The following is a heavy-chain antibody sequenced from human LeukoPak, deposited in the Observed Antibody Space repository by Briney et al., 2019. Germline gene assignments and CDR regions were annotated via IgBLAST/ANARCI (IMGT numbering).Heavy chain of an antibody. D-gene: IGHD1-14*01. V-gene: IGHV3-30-3*01. J-gene: IGHJ4*02. CDR1: GPTFISYL. CDR2: ISKDGTRD. CDR3: VRDAGTIPEVVNAHFDY. Sequence: GGSLRLSCEASGPTFISYLIHWVRQAPGKGLEWVALISKDGTRDWYATSVRGRFTISRDNSKNTVYLHMNSLRPEDTALYYCVRDAGTIPEVVNAHFDYWGQGTLVTVSS.